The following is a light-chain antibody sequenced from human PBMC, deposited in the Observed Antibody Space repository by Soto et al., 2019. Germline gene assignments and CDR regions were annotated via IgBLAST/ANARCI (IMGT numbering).Light chain of an antibody. J-gene: IGKJ2*01. CDR1: QSVSSSY. Sequence: EIVLTQSPGTRSFSPGERATLSCRASQSVSSSYLAWYQQKPGQTTRLLIYGASSRATGIPDRFSGSGSGTDFNLTISRLEPEDFAVYYCQQFGNSPYPFGQGTKLDIK. CDR3: QQFGNSPYP. CDR2: GAS. V-gene: IGKV3-20*01.